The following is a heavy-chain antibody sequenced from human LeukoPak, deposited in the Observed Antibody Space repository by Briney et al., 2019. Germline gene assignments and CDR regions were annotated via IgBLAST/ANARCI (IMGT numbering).Heavy chain of an antibody. V-gene: IGHV1-2*02. Sequence: ASVKVSCKASGYTFTGYYMHWVRQAPGQGLEWMGWINPNSGGTNYAQKFQGRVTMTRDTSIGTAYMELSRLRSDDTAVYYCARDGSADYYYFMDVWGKGTTVTLSS. D-gene: IGHD5-12*01. CDR1: GYTFTGYY. CDR3: ARDGSADYYYFMDV. CDR2: INPNSGGT. J-gene: IGHJ6*03.